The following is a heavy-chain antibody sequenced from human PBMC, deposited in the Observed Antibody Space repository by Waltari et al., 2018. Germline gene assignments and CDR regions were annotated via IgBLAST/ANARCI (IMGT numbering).Heavy chain of an antibody. J-gene: IGHJ4*02. D-gene: IGHD6-19*01. Sequence: QVQLQESGPGLVKPSQTLSLTCTVSGGSISSGSYYWSWIRQPAGKGLEWIGYIYTSGSTNYNPSLKSRVTISVDTSKNQFSLKLSSVTAADTAVYYCATSTRTGIKIAVAGGAYFDYWGQGTLVIVSS. CDR1: GGSISSGSYY. V-gene: IGHV4-61*09. CDR2: IYTSGST. CDR3: ATSTRTGIKIAVAGGAYFDY.